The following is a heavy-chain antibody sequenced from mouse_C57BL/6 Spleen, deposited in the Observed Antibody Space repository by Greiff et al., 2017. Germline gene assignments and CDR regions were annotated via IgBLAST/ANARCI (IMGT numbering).Heavy chain of an antibody. V-gene: IGHV2-9*01. CDR2: IWGGGST. CDR3: AILNGYDWFAY. D-gene: IGHD2-2*01. CDR1: GFSLTSYG. Sequence: VKLMESGPGLVAPSQSLSITCTVSGFSLTSYGVDWVRQPPGKGLEWLGGIWGGGSTNYNSALMSRLSISKDNSKSQVFLKMNSLQTDDTAMYXSAILNGYDWFAYWGQGTLVTVSA. J-gene: IGHJ3*01.